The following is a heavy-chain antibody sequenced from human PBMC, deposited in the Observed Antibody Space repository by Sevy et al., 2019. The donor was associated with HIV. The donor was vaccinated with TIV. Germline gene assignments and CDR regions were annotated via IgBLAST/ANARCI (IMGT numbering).Heavy chain of an antibody. CDR3: ARERDYYDSSLGY. J-gene: IGHJ4*02. Sequence: SETLSLTCTVSGGSISSYYCIWIRQPPGKGLEWIGYIYYSGSTKYNPSLKSRVTISLDTSKNQFSLKLSSVTAADTAVYYCARERDYYDSSLGYWGQGTLVTVSS. V-gene: IGHV4-59*01. CDR1: GGSISSYY. CDR2: IYYSGST. D-gene: IGHD3-22*01.